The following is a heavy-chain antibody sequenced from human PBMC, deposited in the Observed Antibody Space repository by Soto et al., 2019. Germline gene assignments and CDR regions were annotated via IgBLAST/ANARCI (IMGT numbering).Heavy chain of an antibody. CDR1: GGALSSHP. V-gene: IGHV1-69*13. CDR2: IIPIFGTA. Sequence: SVNGACKACGGALSSHPISLVRQAPGQGLEWMGGIIPIFGTANYAQKFQGRVTITADESTSTAYMELSSLRSEDTAVYYCARGPTPVRGGGYYQYYGM. J-gene: IGHJ6*01. CDR3: ARGPTPVRGGGYYQYYGM. D-gene: IGHD3-10*02.